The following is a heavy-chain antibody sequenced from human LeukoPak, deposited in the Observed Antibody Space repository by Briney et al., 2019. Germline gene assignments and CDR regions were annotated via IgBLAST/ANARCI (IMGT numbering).Heavy chain of an antibody. CDR2: IHYSGST. CDR1: GGSISNYY. Sequence: PSETLSLTCTVPGGSISNYYWSWMRQPPGKGLEWIGYIHYSGSTNYNPSLKSRVTISLDTSKNQFSLRLTSVTAADTAVYYCASTEWNYARWGQGTLVTVSS. J-gene: IGHJ4*02. V-gene: IGHV4-59*08. D-gene: IGHD1-7*01. CDR3: ASTEWNYAR.